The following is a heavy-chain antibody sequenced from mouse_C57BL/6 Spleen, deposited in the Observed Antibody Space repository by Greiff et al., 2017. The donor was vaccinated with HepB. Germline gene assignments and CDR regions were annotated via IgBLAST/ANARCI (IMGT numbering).Heavy chain of an antibody. CDR2: IDPENGDT. V-gene: IGHV14-4*01. Sequence: EVKLMESGAELVRPGASVKLSCTASGFNIKDDYMHWVKQRPEQGLEWIGWIDPENGDTEYASKFQGKATITADTSSNTAYLQLSSLTSEDTAVYYCTIFYSNYEGTWFAYWGQGTLVTVSA. CDR1: GFNIKDDY. CDR3: TIFYSNYEGTWFAY. J-gene: IGHJ3*01. D-gene: IGHD2-5*01.